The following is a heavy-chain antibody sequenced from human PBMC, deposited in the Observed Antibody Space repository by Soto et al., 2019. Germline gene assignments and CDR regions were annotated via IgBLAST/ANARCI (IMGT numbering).Heavy chain of an antibody. J-gene: IGHJ5*02. D-gene: IGHD2-21*01. V-gene: IGHV4-34*01. Sequence: SETLSLTCAVYGAALSDNYCNWLRQPPGKGLEWIGEINHSGNTNYNTSLRSRVTISIDTSKNQLYLNLRSASAADTAVYYCARGRGEVDAWGQGTPITVSS. CDR1: GAALSDNY. CDR3: ARGRGEVDA. CDR2: INHSGNT.